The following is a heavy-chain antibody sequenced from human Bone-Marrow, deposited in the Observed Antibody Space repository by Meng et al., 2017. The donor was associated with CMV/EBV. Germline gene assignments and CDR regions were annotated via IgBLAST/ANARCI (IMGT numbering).Heavy chain of an antibody. CDR2: ISGSGGSK. V-gene: IGHV3-23*01. CDR3: AKDPFDYSYYYYYGMDV. CDR1: GFTFSSYA. D-gene: IGHD4-11*01. Sequence: GESLKISCAASGFTFSSYAMSWVRQAPGKGLEWVSAISGSGGSKYYADSVKGRFTISRDNSKNTLYLQMNSLRAEDTAVYYCAKDPFDYSYYYYYGMDVWGQGHTVTGSS. J-gene: IGHJ6*02.